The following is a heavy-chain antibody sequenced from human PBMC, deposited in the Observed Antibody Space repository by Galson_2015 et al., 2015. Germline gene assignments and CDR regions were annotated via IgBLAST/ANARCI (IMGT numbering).Heavy chain of an antibody. CDR2: IDKKGEKV. J-gene: IGHJ3*02. Sequence: SLRLSCAASGFTFEDYSLHWVRQAPGRGLEWVSLIDKKGEKVFYGDSVKGRFAISRDNRRRSLYLQMNSRRADDSALYYCAKEKLGTSWVSFDIWGQGTMVTVSS. CDR1: GFTFEDYS. CDR3: AKEKLGTSWVSFDI. D-gene: IGHD3-16*01. V-gene: IGHV3-43*01.